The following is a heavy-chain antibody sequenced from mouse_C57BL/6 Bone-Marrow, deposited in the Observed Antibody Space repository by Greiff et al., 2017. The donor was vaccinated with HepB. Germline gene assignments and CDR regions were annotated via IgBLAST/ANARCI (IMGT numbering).Heavy chain of an antibody. J-gene: IGHJ2*01. V-gene: IGHV1-55*01. CDR3: ARYGSSWGY. Sequence: QVQLQQPGAELVKPGASVKMSCKASGYTFTSYWITWVKQRPGQGLERLGAISPSRGSTNYNEKFKSKATLTVDTSSSTAYMQLSSLTSEDSAVYYCARYGSSWGYWGQGTTLTVSS. CDR2: ISPSRGST. CDR1: GYTFTSYW. D-gene: IGHD1-1*01.